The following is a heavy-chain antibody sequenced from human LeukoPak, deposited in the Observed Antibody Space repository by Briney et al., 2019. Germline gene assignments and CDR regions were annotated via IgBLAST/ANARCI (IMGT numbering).Heavy chain of an antibody. D-gene: IGHD3-16*01. Sequence: ASVKVSCKASGGTFSSYAINWVRQATGQGLEWMGWVNPNSGNTGYAQKFQGRVTMTRNTSISTAYMELSSLRSEDTAVYYCARDARGFDYWGQGTLVTVSS. J-gene: IGHJ4*02. CDR2: VNPNSGNT. CDR1: GGTFSSYA. CDR3: ARDARGFDY. V-gene: IGHV1-8*02.